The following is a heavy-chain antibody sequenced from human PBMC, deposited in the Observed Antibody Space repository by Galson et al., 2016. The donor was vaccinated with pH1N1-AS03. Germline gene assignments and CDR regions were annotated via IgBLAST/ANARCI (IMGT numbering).Heavy chain of an antibody. V-gene: IGHV3-64*01. Sequence: SLRLSCAASGFTFSWNAMYWVRQAPGKGLEFVSAISSSGGSTYYANSVKDRFIISRDNSKNMLYLQMGSLRAEDKAVYYCVRGDPVTAGGTGCDYWGQGTLVTVSS. CDR3: VRGDPVTAGGTGCDY. CDR1: GFTFSWNA. J-gene: IGHJ4*02. D-gene: IGHD6-13*01. CDR2: ISSSGGST.